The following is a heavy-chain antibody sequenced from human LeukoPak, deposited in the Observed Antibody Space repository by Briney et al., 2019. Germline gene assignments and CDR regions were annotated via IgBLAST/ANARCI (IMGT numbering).Heavy chain of an antibody. CDR1: GGSISGYY. V-gene: IGHV4-34*01. CDR3: ARDFLQGVRGNTGGSFDY. J-gene: IGHJ4*02. Sequence: SETLSLTCTVSGGSISGYYWSWIRQPPGKGLEWIGEINHSGSTNYNPSLKSRVTISVDTSKNQFSLKLSSVTAADTAVYYCARDFLQGVRGNTGGSFDYWGQGTLVTVSS. CDR2: INHSGST. D-gene: IGHD3-16*01.